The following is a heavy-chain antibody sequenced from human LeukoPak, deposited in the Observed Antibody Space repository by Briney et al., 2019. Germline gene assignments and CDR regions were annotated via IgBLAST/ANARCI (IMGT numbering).Heavy chain of an antibody. CDR1: GFTFSTYA. D-gene: IGHD3-22*01. CDR2: ISGGGGST. CDR3: AKGGYFDNIDY. Sequence: PGGSLRLSCAASGFTFSTYAMTWVRQAPGKGLEWVSTISGGGGSTYYADSVKGRFTVSRDNSKNTLYLQMTSLRAEHTAIYYCAKGGYFDNIDYWGQGALVTVSS. V-gene: IGHV3-23*01. J-gene: IGHJ4*02.